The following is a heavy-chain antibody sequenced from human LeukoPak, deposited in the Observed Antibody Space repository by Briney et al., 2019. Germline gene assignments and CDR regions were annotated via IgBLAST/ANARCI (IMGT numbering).Heavy chain of an antibody. CDR1: GFPFSTYA. CDR3: ANYSCTSGCYRYFDC. D-gene: IGHD1-26*01. V-gene: IGHV3-23*01. CDR2: TSESGDYI. J-gene: IGHJ4*02. Sequence: GVTLRFSRAASGFPFSTYAMSWLPPAPGQGLKGVSATSESGDYIFYTYHVKVPFTISRDNSKNTLYRQMNSLRAEDTAVYYCANYSCTSGCYRYFDCWGKGTLVTVSS.